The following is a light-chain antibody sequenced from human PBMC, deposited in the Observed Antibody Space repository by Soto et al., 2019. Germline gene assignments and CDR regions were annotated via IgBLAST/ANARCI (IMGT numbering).Light chain of an antibody. CDR3: QQYYDWPLT. V-gene: IGKV3-15*01. CDR1: QSVSSK. CDR2: DAS. Sequence: EIVMTQSPATLSVSPGERATLSCRASQSVSSKLAWYQQKPGQAPRLLIYDASPRATGIPARFSGSGSGTEFTLTISSLRSEDFAVYYCQQYYDWPLTFGGGTKVEIK. J-gene: IGKJ4*01.